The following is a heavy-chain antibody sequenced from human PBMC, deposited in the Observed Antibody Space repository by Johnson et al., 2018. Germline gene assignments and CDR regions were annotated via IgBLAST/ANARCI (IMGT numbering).Heavy chain of an antibody. J-gene: IGHJ6*02. D-gene: IGHD6-6*01. CDR3: AREGDSISSSVGYYYGMDV. Sequence: QVQLVESGGGVVQXGTSLRLSCTASGFTFSRFGFQWVRQSPGKGLEWVALIWYDGIGKFYTDSVKGRFSLSRDNSKNTVYLQMNSLSADDTAVYYCAREGDSISSSVGYYYGMDVWGQGTMVTVSS. CDR2: IWYDGIGK. V-gene: IGHV3-33*01. CDR1: GFTFSRFG.